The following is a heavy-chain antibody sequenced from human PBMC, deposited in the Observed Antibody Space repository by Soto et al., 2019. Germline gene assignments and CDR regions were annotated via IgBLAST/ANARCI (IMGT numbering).Heavy chain of an antibody. CDR2: IYYSGST. J-gene: IGHJ4*02. CDR1: GGSISSGGYY. Sequence: SETLSLTCTVSGGSISSGGYYWSWIRQHPGKGLEWIGYIYYSGSTYYNPSLKSRVTISVDTSKNQFSLKLSSVTAADTAVYYCARGGISGHVFDYWGQGTLVTVSS. V-gene: IGHV4-31*03. CDR3: ARGGISGHVFDY. D-gene: IGHD3-16*01.